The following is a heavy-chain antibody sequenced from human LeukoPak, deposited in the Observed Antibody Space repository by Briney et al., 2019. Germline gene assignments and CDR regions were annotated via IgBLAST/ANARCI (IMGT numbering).Heavy chain of an antibody. V-gene: IGHV3-48*01. CDR3: ARDSYPISGSYPFFDY. D-gene: IGHD1-26*01. CDR2: ISSRGSTI. CDR1: GFTFSSNG. J-gene: IGHJ4*02. Sequence: PGGSLRLSCAASGFTFSSNGMNWVRQAPGKGLEWVSYISSRGSTILYADSVKGRFTISRDNAKNSLYLQMNSLRAEDTAVYYCARDSYPISGSYPFFDYWGQGTLVTVSS.